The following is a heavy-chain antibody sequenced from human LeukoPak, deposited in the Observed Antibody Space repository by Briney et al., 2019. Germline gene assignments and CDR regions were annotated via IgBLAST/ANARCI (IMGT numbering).Heavy chain of an antibody. Sequence: PSETLSLTCTVSGGSISSYYWSWIRQPPGKGLEWIGYIYYSGSTNYNPSLKSRVTISVDTSKNQFSLKLSSVTAADTAVYYCAGLWYDSSGYWVDYWGQGTLVTVSS. CDR1: GGSISSYY. V-gene: IGHV4-59*01. J-gene: IGHJ4*02. CDR3: AGLWYDSSGYWVDY. D-gene: IGHD3-22*01. CDR2: IYYSGST.